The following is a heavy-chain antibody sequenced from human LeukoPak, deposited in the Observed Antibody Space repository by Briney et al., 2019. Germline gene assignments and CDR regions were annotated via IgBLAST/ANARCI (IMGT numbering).Heavy chain of an antibody. CDR1: GFTFSSYW. D-gene: IGHD6-13*01. Sequence: PGGSLRLSCAASGFTFSSYWMSWVRQAPGKGLEWVANIKQDGSEKYYVDSVKGRFTISRDNSKKTLDLQMVSLRAEDTGLYYCAKDGGSWSFDYWGQGTLVTVSS. CDR2: IKQDGSEK. V-gene: IGHV3-7*01. CDR3: AKDGGSWSFDY. J-gene: IGHJ4*02.